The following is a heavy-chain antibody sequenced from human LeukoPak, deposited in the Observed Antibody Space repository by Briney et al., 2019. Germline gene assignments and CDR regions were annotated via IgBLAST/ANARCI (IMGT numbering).Heavy chain of an antibody. V-gene: IGHV3-48*02. D-gene: IGHD1-26*01. CDR2: ISSSSSTI. Sequence: GGSLRLSCAASGFTFSSYSVNWVRQAPGKGLEWVSYISSSSSTIYYADSVKGRFTISRDNAKNSLYLQMNSLRDEDTAVYYCARVSRIVGATPRDYYYGMDVWGQGTLVTVSS. CDR1: GFTFSSYS. J-gene: IGHJ6*02. CDR3: ARVSRIVGATPRDYYYGMDV.